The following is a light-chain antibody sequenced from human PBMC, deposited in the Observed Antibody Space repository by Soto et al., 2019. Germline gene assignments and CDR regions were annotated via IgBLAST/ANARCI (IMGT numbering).Light chain of an antibody. J-gene: IGLJ3*02. V-gene: IGLV1-40*01. CDR2: GNA. Sequence: QPVVTQPPSVSGAPGQRVTISCTGSSSNIGSENVQWYQQFPGTAPKLLIYGNANRPGGVPDRFVGSKSGTSAYLAITGLQAEDEADYYCQSYDSSLSALVFGGGTKLTVL. CDR3: QSYDSSLSALV. CDR1: SSNIGSEN.